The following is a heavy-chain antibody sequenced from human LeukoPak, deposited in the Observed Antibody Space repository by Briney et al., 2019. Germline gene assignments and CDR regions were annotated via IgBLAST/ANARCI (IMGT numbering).Heavy chain of an antibody. V-gene: IGHV3-30-3*01. CDR1: GFTFSSYA. CDR3: ASGRTTFDY. J-gene: IGHJ4*02. Sequence: GGSLRLSCAASGFTFSSYAMHWVRQAPGKGPEWVAVISYDGSNKYYADSVKGRFTISRDNSKNTLYLQMNSLRAEDTAVYYCASGRTTFDYWGQGTLVTVSS. D-gene: IGHD1-7*01. CDR2: ISYDGSNK.